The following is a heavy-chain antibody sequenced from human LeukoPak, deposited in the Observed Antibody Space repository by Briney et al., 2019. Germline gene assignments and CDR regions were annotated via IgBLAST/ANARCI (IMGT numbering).Heavy chain of an antibody. CDR1: GFTFSGSA. Sequence: GGSLRLSCAASGFTFSGSAMHWVRQASGKGLEWVSGISGSDGSTYYADSVKGRFTISRDNSKNTLYLQMNSLRAEDMAVYYCAKDGGQGADYWGQGTWSPSPQ. D-gene: IGHD3-16*01. CDR2: ISGSDGST. V-gene: IGHV3-23*01. J-gene: IGHJ4*02. CDR3: AKDGGQGADY.